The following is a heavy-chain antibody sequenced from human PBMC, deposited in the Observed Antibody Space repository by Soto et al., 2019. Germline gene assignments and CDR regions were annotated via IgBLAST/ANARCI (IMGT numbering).Heavy chain of an antibody. CDR3: ARTIAVAGTSYYYYGMDV. Sequence: VQLVQSGAEVKKPGSSVKVSCKASGGTFSSYAISWVRQAPGQGLEWMGGIIPIFGTANYAQKFQGRVTITADESTNTAYRELSSLRSEDTAVYYCARTIAVAGTSYYYYGMDVWGQGTTVTVSS. V-gene: IGHV1-69*01. J-gene: IGHJ6*02. CDR1: GGTFSSYA. CDR2: IIPIFGTA. D-gene: IGHD6-19*01.